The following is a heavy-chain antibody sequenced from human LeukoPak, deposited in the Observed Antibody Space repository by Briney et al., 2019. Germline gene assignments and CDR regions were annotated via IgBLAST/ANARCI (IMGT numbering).Heavy chain of an antibody. D-gene: IGHD2-2*02. Sequence: SETLSLTCTVSGGSISNYYWSWIRLPPGKGLEWIGYIYYNGSTNYNPSLKSRVTISVDTSKSQFSLILSSVTAADTAVYYCARLLMDYSDTNCYINWFDPWGQGTLVTVSS. J-gene: IGHJ5*02. V-gene: IGHV4-59*08. CDR2: IYYNGST. CDR1: GGSISNYY. CDR3: ARLLMDYSDTNCYINWFDP.